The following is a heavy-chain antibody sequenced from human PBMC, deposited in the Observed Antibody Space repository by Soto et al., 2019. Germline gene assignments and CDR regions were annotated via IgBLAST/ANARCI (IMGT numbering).Heavy chain of an antibody. Sequence: SETLSLTCTVSGGSVSSGSYYWSWIRQPPGKGLEWIGYISYSGSTNYNPSLKSRVTISVDTSKNQFSLKLSSVTAADTAVYYCAREYSSLCSFDYWGQGTLVPVSS. CDR3: AREYSSLCSFDY. CDR1: GGSVSSGSYY. CDR2: ISYSGST. J-gene: IGHJ4*02. D-gene: IGHD6-6*01. V-gene: IGHV4-61*01.